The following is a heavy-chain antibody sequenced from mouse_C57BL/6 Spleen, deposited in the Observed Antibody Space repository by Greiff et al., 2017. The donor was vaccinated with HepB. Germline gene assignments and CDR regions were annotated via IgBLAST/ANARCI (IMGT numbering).Heavy chain of an antibody. CDR1: GYAFSSSW. CDR3: AGYGYDGDWFAY. V-gene: IGHV1-82*01. D-gene: IGHD2-2*01. Sequence: VQLQQSGPELVKPGASVKISCKASGYAFSSSWMNWVKQRPGKGLEWIGRIYPGDGDTNYNGKFKGKATLTADKSSSTAYMQLSSLTSEDSAVYFCAGYGYDGDWFAYWGQGTLVTVSA. J-gene: IGHJ3*01. CDR2: IYPGDGDT.